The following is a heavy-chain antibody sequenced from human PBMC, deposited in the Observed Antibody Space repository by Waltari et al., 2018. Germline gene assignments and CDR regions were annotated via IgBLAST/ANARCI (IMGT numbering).Heavy chain of an antibody. V-gene: IGHV4-39*01. CDR2: IYYSGST. CDR3: ARLYCSGGSCYFDY. CDR1: GGSISSSSYY. D-gene: IGHD2-15*01. Sequence: QLQLQESGPGLVKPSETLSLTCTVSGGSISSSSYYWGWIRQPPGKGLEWIGSIYYSGSTDYNPSLKSRVTISVDTAKNQFSLKLSSVTAADTAVYYCARLYCSGGSCYFDYWGQGTLVTVSS. J-gene: IGHJ4*02.